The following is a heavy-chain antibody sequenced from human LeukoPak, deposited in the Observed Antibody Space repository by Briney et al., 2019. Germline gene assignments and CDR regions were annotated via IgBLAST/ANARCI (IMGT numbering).Heavy chain of an antibody. CDR1: GFTLSPYG. Sequence: GGSLRLSCHASGFTLSPYGMHWVRQAPGKGLEWVAVISYDGTNKYYTDSVKGRFTISRDNSKNTLYLQMNSLRPEDTAVYYCAKDSLAGYLRGYFDDWGQGTQVTVSS. CDR2: ISYDGTNK. J-gene: IGHJ4*02. V-gene: IGHV3-30*18. CDR3: AKDSLAGYLRGYFDD. D-gene: IGHD3-9*01.